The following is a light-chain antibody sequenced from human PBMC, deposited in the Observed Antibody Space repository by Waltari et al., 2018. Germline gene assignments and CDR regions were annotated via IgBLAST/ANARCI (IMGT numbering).Light chain of an antibody. Sequence: QSVLTQPPSVSGATGQRVTISCTGRRSNIGAGYDVHWYQQLPGTAPKLLIYGNSNRPSGVPDRFSGSKSGTSASLAITGLQAEDEADYYCQSYDSSLSGWVFGGGTKLTVL. CDR2: GNS. J-gene: IGLJ3*02. CDR3: QSYDSSLSGWV. CDR1: RSNIGAGYD. V-gene: IGLV1-40*01.